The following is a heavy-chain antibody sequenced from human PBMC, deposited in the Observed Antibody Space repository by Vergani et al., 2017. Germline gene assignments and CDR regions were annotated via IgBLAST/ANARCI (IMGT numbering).Heavy chain of an antibody. V-gene: IGHV3-7*01. J-gene: IGHJ1*01. Sequence: EVHLEESGGGLVQPGGSLRLSCAASGFTFGAYYMAWIRRAPGKGLDWVASIKRDGTETFYVASGKGRFTISRDNAKTTLYRQMNSLRDEDRGVYYCARISGGSAPYLHYWGQGTLVTVAS. CDR2: IKRDGTET. CDR3: ARISGGSAPYLHY. CDR1: GFTFGAYY. D-gene: IGHD2-15*01.